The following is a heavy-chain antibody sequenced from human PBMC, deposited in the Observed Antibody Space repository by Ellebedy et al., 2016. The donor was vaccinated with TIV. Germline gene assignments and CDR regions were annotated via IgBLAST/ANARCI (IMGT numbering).Heavy chain of an antibody. D-gene: IGHD2/OR15-2a*01. CDR2: IYYSGLT. CDR3: ARQGDFYASGNFPYFDS. V-gene: IGHV4-59*08. Sequence: SETLSLTCSVSGGSITTYYWSWIRQPPGKGLEWIGYIYYSGLTYHNPSLEGRVTISIDTSQNHFPLKLTSVTAADTAVYYCARQGDFYASGNFPYFDSWGHGTVITVSS. J-gene: IGHJ4*01. CDR1: GGSITTYY.